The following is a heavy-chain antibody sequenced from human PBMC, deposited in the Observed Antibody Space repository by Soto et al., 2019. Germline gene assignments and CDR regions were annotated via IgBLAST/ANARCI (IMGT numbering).Heavy chain of an antibody. Sequence: QVQLQQWGAGLLKPSETLSLTCAVYVGSFSVYSWTWIRQSPGKGLEWIGDVNHRGSAKYNPSLKSRVTISVDTSKNQFSLKLKSVTAADTALYVCARADRPREQIVMTHATGDYFYYWGQGTLVIVSS. V-gene: IGHV4-34*02. D-gene: IGHD1-26*01. CDR1: VGSFSVYS. CDR3: ARADRPREQIVMTHATGDYFYY. CDR2: VNHRGSA. J-gene: IGHJ4*02.